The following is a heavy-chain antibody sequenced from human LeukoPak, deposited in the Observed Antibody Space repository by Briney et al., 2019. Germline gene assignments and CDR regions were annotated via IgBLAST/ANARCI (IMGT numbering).Heavy chain of an antibody. D-gene: IGHD3-3*01. CDR3: ASESYSGFWSGPESGY. CDR1: GFTFSNYL. CDR2: INQDSSER. V-gene: IGHV3-7*01. J-gene: IGHJ4*02. Sequence: PGGSLRLSCAASGFTFSNYLMSWVRQAPGQGLEWVANINQDSSERYYVDSVKGRFTISRHNAKTSLYLQMNSLRDEDTAMYYCASESYSGFWSGPESGYWGQGTLVTVSS.